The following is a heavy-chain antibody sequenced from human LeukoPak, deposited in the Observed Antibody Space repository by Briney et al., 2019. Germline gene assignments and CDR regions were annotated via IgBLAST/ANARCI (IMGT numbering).Heavy chain of an antibody. CDR2: ISAYNGNT. J-gene: IGHJ5*02. Sequence: ASVKVSCKASGYTFTSYGISWVRQAPGQGLEWMGWISAYNGNTNYARKLQGRVTMTTDTSTSTAYMELRSLRSDDTAVYYCARDLGSYSNYGTNWFDPWGQGTLVTVSS. V-gene: IGHV1-18*01. D-gene: IGHD4-11*01. CDR1: GYTFTSYG. CDR3: ARDLGSYSNYGTNWFDP.